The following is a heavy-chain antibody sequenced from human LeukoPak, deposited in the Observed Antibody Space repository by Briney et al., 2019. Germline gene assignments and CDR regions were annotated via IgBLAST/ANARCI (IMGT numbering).Heavy chain of an antibody. CDR3: ARLRPSIGAAGTFDY. J-gene: IGHJ4*02. V-gene: IGHV4-59*08. CDR1: GGSLSSYY. CDR2: IYYTGSA. D-gene: IGHD6-13*01. Sequence: KPSETLSPTCTVSGGSLSSYYWGWVRQPPRKGREWVEFIYYTGSAKYNASLKSRVTISVDTSKNQFSLKLSSVTAADKAVYYCARLRPSIGAAGTFDYWGQGTLVTVSS.